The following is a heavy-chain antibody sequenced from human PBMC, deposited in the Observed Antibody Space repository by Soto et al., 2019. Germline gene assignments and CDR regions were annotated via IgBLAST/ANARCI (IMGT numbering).Heavy chain of an antibody. CDR3: ARERIGCGGDCLDY. J-gene: IGHJ4*02. D-gene: IGHD2-21*01. Sequence: GGSLRLSCAVSGFTFSNYEWNWVRQAPGKGLEWISYIGTSGDAMFYADSVKGRFAVSRDNTMNSLYLQLNSLRAEETAAYYCARERIGCGGDCLDYWGQGTLVTVSS. CDR1: GFTFSNYE. CDR2: IGTSGDAM. V-gene: IGHV3-48*03.